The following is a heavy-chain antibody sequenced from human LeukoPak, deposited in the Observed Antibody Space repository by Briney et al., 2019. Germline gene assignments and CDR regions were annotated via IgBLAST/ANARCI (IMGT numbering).Heavy chain of an antibody. V-gene: IGHV3-23*01. CDR3: AKGSYSSGWYESDY. Sequence: VGSLRLSCAASGFTFSSCAMTWVRQAPGKGLEGVSGISRSGGSTYYADSVKGRFTISRDNSKNTLYLKMNSLRAEDTAVYYCAKGSYSSGWYESDYWGQGTLVTVSS. D-gene: IGHD6-19*01. CDR2: ISRSGGST. J-gene: IGHJ4*02. CDR1: GFTFSSCA.